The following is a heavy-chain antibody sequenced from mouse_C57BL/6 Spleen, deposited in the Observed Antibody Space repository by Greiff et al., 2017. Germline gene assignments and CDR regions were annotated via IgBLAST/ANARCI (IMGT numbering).Heavy chain of an antibody. CDR2: IYPGDGDT. D-gene: IGHD1-2*01. Sequence: SGPELVKPGASVKISCKASGYAFSSSWMNWVKQRHGKGLEWIGRIYPGDGDTNYNGKFKGKATLTADKSSSTAYMQLSSLTSEDSAVYYCASFYYRCWYFDVWGTGTTVTVSS. CDR3: ASFYYRCWYFDV. CDR1: GYAFSSSW. J-gene: IGHJ1*03. V-gene: IGHV1-82*01.